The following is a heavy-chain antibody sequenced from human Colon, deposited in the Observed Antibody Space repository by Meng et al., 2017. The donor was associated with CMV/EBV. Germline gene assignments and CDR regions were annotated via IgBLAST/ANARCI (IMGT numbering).Heavy chain of an antibody. Sequence: LKLSCSASGFIFTDSTMHWVRQAPGKGLEWVGRIRTKSKNYATALASSVKGRFTISRDDLSNTTYLQMNRLKIEDTAVYYCTRLLDPWGQGTLVTVSS. J-gene: IGHJ5*02. CDR1: GFIFTDST. V-gene: IGHV3-73*01. CDR2: IRTKSKNYAT. CDR3: TRLLDP.